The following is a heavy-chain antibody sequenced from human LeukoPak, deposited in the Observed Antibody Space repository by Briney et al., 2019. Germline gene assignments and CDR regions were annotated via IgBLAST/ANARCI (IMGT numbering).Heavy chain of an antibody. CDR2: IIASGSST. CDR1: GFTVSSDY. J-gene: IGHJ4*02. D-gene: IGHD6-19*01. CDR3: AKYTSGWYEDY. Sequence: PGGSLRLSCAASGFTVSSDYMSWVRQAPGKGLEWVSSIIASGSSTFYADSVKGRLTIFRDNSKNILYLQMNGLRAEDTALYYCAKYTSGWYEDYWGQGTLVTVSS. V-gene: IGHV3-23*01.